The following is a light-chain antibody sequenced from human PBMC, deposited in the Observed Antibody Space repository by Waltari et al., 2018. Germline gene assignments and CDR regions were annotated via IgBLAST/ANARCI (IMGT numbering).Light chain of an antibody. CDR2: DAS. CDR1: QSISKY. V-gene: IGKV3-20*01. J-gene: IGKJ1*01. Sequence: EIMLTQSPGTLSLSPGERAHLSCRASQSISKYLVWYQHKPGQPPRPLIYDASSRATGIPDRFSGSGSGTDFSLTISRLEPEDFAVYYCQKYGSLPATFGQGTKVEIK. CDR3: QKYGSLPAT.